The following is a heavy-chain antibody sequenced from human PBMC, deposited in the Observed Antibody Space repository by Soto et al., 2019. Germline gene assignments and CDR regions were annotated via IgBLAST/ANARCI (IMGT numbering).Heavy chain of an antibody. CDR2: ISDYNGNT. D-gene: IGHD2-2*01. J-gene: IGHJ3*02. V-gene: IGHV1-18*01. Sequence: QVQLVQSGAEVKKPGASVKVSCKASGYTFTSYGISWVRQAPGQGLEWMGWISDYNGNTNYAQKLQGRVTMTTDTSTSTAYMELRSLRSDDTAVYYCATVGCISTSCYVSAFDIWGQGTMVTVS. CDR3: ATVGCISTSCYVSAFDI. CDR1: GYTFTSYG.